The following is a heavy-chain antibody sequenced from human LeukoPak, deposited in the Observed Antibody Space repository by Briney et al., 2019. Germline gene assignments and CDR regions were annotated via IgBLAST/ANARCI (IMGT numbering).Heavy chain of an antibody. J-gene: IGHJ6*02. CDR1: GFTFSSYS. CDR3: AKVRRAYYYGSGSSMDV. CDR2: ISSSSSYI. V-gene: IGHV3-21*04. D-gene: IGHD3-10*01. Sequence: GGSLRLSCAAYGFTFSSYSMNWVRQAPGKGLEGVSSISSSSSYIYYADSVKGRFTISRDNAKNSLYLQMNSLRAEDTALYYCAKVRRAYYYGSGSSMDVWGQGTTVTVSS.